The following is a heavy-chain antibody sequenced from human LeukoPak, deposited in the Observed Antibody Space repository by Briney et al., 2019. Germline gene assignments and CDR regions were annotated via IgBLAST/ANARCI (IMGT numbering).Heavy chain of an antibody. Sequence: SETLSLTCTVSGGSISGYYWSWIRQPPGKGLEWIGCIYYSGSTNYNPSLKSRVTISVDTSKNQFSLKLSSVTAADTAVYYCAREDYDSSAFDYWGQGTLVTVSS. CDR3: AREDYDSSAFDY. V-gene: IGHV4-59*01. J-gene: IGHJ4*02. CDR2: IYYSGST. D-gene: IGHD3-22*01. CDR1: GGSISGYY.